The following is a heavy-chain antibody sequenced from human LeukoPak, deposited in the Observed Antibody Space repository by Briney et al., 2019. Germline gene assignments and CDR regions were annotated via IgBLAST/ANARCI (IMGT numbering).Heavy chain of an antibody. CDR2: IDYSGST. CDR1: GGSISSSTYH. J-gene: IGHJ4*02. D-gene: IGHD1-26*01. V-gene: IGHV4-39*07. CDR3: ARCASGTNFRGFDS. Sequence: SETLSLTCSVSGGSISSSTYHWGWIRQPPGKGLEWIASIDYSGSTYYNPSLKSRVTISVGTPKNQFSLKLRSVTAADTAVYYCARCASGTNFRGFDSWGQGTLVTVSS.